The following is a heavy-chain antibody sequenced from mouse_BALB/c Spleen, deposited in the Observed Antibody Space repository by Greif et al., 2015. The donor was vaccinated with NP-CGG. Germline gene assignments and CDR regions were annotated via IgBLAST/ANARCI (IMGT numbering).Heavy chain of an antibody. CDR2: ISYSGST. J-gene: IGHJ4*01. D-gene: IGHD1-1*01. CDR1: GDSITSGY. CDR3: ARCYGSSYDAMDY. Sequence: EVHLVESGPSLVKPSQTLSLTCSVTGDSITSGYWNWIRKFPGNKLEYMGYISYSGSTYYNPSLKSRISITRDTSKNQYYLQLNSVTTEDTATYYCARCYGSSYDAMDYWGQGTSVTVSS. V-gene: IGHV3-8*02.